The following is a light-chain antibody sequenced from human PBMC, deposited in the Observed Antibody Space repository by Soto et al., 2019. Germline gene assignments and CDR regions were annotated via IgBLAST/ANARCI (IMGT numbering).Light chain of an antibody. CDR2: SNN. J-gene: IGLJ3*02. CDR3: AAWDDSLSGWV. CDR1: SSNIGSNY. V-gene: IGLV1-47*02. Sequence: QAVVTQPPSASGTPGQRVTISCSGSSSNIGSNYVYWYQQLPGKAPKLLIYSNNQRPSGVPDRFSGSKSGTSASLAISGLRSEDEADYYCAAWDDSLSGWVFGGGTKVTVL.